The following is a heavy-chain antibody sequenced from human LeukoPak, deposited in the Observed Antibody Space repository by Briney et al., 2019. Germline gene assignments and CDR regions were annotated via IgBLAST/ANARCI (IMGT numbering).Heavy chain of an antibody. D-gene: IGHD3-3*01. CDR3: ARDLFR. J-gene: IGHJ4*02. CDR1: GFTFGDYA. Sequence: GGSLILSCTASGFTFGDYAMSWVRQAPGKGLEWVSSISSSSSYIYYADSVKGRFTISRDNAKNSLYLQMNSLRAEDTAVYYCARDLFRWGQGTLVTVSS. CDR2: ISSSSSYI. V-gene: IGHV3-21*01.